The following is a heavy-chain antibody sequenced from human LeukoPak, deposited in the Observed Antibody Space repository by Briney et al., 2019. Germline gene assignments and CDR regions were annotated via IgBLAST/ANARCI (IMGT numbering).Heavy chain of an antibody. Sequence: GGSLRLSCAASGFTFSSYSMNWVRQAPGKGLEWVANIKQDGGEKFYVDSVKGRFTISRDNAKNSLYLQMNSLRAEDTAVYYCARDGGDGYNQIDHWGQGTLVTVSS. V-gene: IGHV3-7*01. CDR2: IKQDGGEK. CDR3: ARDGGDGYNQIDH. CDR1: GFTFSSYS. D-gene: IGHD5-24*01. J-gene: IGHJ4*02.